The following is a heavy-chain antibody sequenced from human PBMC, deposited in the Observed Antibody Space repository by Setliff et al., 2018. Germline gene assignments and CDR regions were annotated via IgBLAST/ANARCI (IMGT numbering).Heavy chain of an antibody. Sequence: SETLSLTCTVSGGSISSSGYHSGFYYWAWIRQPPGKGMEWIGRIDYNGNTYYNASLKSRLTLSVDTSKKQFSLQLDSVTAADTAVYYCARTGTYRYFDYLGRGTLVTVSS. CDR1: GGSISSSGYHSGFYY. D-gene: IGHD1-1*01. CDR3: ARTGTYRYFDY. J-gene: IGHJ4*02. V-gene: IGHV4-39*01. CDR2: IDYNGNT.